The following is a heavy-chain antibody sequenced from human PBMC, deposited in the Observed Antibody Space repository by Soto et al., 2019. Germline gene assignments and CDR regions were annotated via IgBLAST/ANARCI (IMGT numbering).Heavy chain of an antibody. Sequence: GGSLRLSCAASGFTFSSYSMNWVRQAPGKGLEWVSSISSSSSYIYYADSVKGRFTISRDNAKNSLYLQMNSLRAEDTAVYYCAGESRGGIRFLEWLLSGYYGMDVWGQGTTVTVSS. V-gene: IGHV3-21*01. CDR1: GFTFSSYS. D-gene: IGHD3-3*01. CDR3: AGESRGGIRFLEWLLSGYYGMDV. CDR2: ISSSSSYI. J-gene: IGHJ6*02.